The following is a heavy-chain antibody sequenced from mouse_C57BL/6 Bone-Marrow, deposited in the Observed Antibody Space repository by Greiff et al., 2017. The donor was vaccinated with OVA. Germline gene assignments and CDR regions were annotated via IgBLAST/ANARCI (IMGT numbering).Heavy chain of an antibody. CDR3: AKEHYYGSSYDYAMDY. D-gene: IGHD1-1*01. V-gene: IGHV2-9*01. CDR1: GFSLTSYG. Sequence: VKVVESGPGLVAPSQSLSITCTVSGFSLTSYGVDWVRQPPGKGLEWLGVIWGGGSTNYNSALMSRLSISKDNSKSQVFLKMNSLQTDDTAMYYCAKEHYYGSSYDYAMDYWGQGTSVTVSS. CDR2: IWGGGST. J-gene: IGHJ4*01.